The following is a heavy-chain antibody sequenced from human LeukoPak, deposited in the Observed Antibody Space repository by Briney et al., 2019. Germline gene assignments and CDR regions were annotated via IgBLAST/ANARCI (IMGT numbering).Heavy chain of an antibody. D-gene: IGHD3-3*01. CDR3: AVDNRGSLGDFWSGSTLYYYYYGMDV. Sequence: ASVKVSCKASGYTFTGYYMHWVRQAPGQGLEWMGRINPSSGGTSYAQKFQGRVTMTRDTSISTAYMELSRLRSDDTAVYYCAVDNRGSLGDFWSGSTLYYYYYGMDVWGQGTTVTVSS. CDR1: GYTFTGYY. J-gene: IGHJ6*02. CDR2: INPSSGGT. V-gene: IGHV1-2*06.